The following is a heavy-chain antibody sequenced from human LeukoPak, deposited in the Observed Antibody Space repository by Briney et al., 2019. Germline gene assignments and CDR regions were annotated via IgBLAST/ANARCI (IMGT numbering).Heavy chain of an antibody. J-gene: IGHJ5*02. CDR1: GDSASGNIAA. CDR3: ARSDGSGKNWFDP. Sequence: SQTLSLTCAISGDSASGNIAAWCWIRQSPSRGLEWLGRTYYRSKWYNDYAVSVKSRITINSDTSKNHFSLQLNSVTPDDTAVYYCARSDGSGKNWFDPWGQGTLVTVSS. CDR2: TYYRSKWYN. V-gene: IGHV6-1*01. D-gene: IGHD3-22*01.